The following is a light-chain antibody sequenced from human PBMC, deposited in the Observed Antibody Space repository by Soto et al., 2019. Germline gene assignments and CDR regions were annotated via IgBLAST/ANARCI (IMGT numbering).Light chain of an antibody. CDR2: GVF. Sequence: ETVLTQSPGTVSLSPGERATLSCTTSQSVKSNYLAWYQQKPGQAPRLLIYGVFNRATGIPDRFSGSGSGTDFTLTISGLEPEDSAFYYCQHYDGSPRTFGQGTKLEI. J-gene: IGKJ2*01. V-gene: IGKV3-20*01. CDR1: QSVKSNY. CDR3: QHYDGSPRT.